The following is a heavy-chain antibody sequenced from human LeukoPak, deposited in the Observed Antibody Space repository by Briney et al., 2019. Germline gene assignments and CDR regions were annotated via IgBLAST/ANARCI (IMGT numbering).Heavy chain of an antibody. CDR3: ARDLPIAVAGTGDAFDI. CDR2: ISAYNGNT. Sequence: ASVKVSCKASGYTFTSYDISWVRQAPGQGLEWMGWISAYNGNTNYAQKLQGRVTMTTDTSTSTAYMELRSLRSDDTAVYYCARDLPIAVAGTGDAFDIWGQGTMVTVSS. V-gene: IGHV1-18*01. CDR1: GYTFTSYD. J-gene: IGHJ3*02. D-gene: IGHD6-19*01.